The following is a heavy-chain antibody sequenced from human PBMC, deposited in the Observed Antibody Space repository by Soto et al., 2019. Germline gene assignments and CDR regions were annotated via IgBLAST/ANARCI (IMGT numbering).Heavy chain of an antibody. CDR2: IWYDGSNK. V-gene: IGHV3-33*01. CDR3: ARDRDYDYFDY. J-gene: IGHJ4*02. CDR1: GFTFSSYG. D-gene: IGHD3-22*01. Sequence: QVQLVESGGGVVQPGGSLRLSCAASGFTFSSYGMHWVRQAPGKGLEWVAVIWYDGSNKYYADSVKGRFTISRDNSKNTLYLQMNSLRAEDTAVYYCARDRDYDYFDYWGQGTLVTVSS.